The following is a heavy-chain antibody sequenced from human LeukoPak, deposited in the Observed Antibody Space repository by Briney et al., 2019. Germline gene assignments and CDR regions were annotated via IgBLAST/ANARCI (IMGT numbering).Heavy chain of an antibody. CDR1: GGSISSGSYY. CDR3: ARGILYYCSGGSCYSGHYFDY. Sequence: SQTLSLTCTVSGGSISSGSYYWSWIQQPAGKGLEWIGRIYTTGSTNYNPSLKSRVTISVDTSKNQFSLKLSSVTAADTAVYYCARGILYYCSGGSCYSGHYFDYWGQGTLVTVSS. J-gene: IGHJ4*02. D-gene: IGHD2-15*01. CDR2: IYTTGST. V-gene: IGHV4-61*02.